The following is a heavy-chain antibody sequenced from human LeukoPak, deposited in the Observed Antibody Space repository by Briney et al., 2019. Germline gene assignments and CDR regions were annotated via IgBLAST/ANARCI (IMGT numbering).Heavy chain of an antibody. J-gene: IGHJ4*02. CDR3: ARDSDHYDSSGYFLGIMEGPY. D-gene: IGHD3-22*01. CDR2: ISSSSSKI. V-gene: IGHV3-21*01. Sequence: GGSLRLSCAASGFTFSSYAMSWVRQAPGKGLEWVSFISSSSSKIYYADSVKGRFTISRDNAKNSLYLQMNSLRAEDTALYYCARDSDHYDSSGYFLGIMEGPYWGQGTLVTVSS. CDR1: GFTFSSYA.